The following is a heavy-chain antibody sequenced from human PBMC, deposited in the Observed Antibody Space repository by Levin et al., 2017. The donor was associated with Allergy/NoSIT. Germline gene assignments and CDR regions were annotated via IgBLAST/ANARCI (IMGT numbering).Heavy chain of an antibody. CDR2: IRSKANSYAT. CDR1: GFTFSGSA. V-gene: IGHV3-73*01. CDR3: TRHLISGDTAMRRIGYYYGMDV. J-gene: IGHJ6*02. D-gene: IGHD5-18*01. Sequence: GGSLRLSCAASGFTFSGSAMHWVRQASGKGLEWVGRIRSKANSYATAYAASVKGRFTISRDDSKNTAYLQMNSLKTEDTAVYYCTRHLISGDTAMRRIGYYYGMDVWGQGTTVTVSS.